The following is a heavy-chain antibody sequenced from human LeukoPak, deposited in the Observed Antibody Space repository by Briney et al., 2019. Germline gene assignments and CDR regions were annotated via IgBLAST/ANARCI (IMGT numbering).Heavy chain of an antibody. Sequence: GGSLRLSCAASGFTFDDYGMSWVGQAPGKGLEWVSGISWNGGRTAYAESVKGRFTISRDNAKNSLYLQMNSLRAEDTALYYCARVVYYYDSGGYYSSSTGDFDYWGQGTLVTVSS. V-gene: IGHV3-20*04. D-gene: IGHD3-22*01. J-gene: IGHJ4*02. CDR2: ISWNGGRT. CDR3: ARVVYYYDSGGYYSSSTGDFDY. CDR1: GFTFDDYG.